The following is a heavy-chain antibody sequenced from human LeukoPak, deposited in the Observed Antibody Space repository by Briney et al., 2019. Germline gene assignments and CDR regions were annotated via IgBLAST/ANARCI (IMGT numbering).Heavy chain of an antibody. Sequence: SETLSLTCTVSGGSISSYYWGWIRQPPGKGLEWIGSIYYSGSTYYNPSLKSRVTISVDTSKNQFSLKLSSVTAADTAVYYCARVFVGGYYYFDYWGQGTLDTVSS. V-gene: IGHV4-39*07. CDR3: ARVFVGGYYYFDY. CDR1: GGSISSYY. CDR2: IYYSGST. D-gene: IGHD3-22*01. J-gene: IGHJ4*02.